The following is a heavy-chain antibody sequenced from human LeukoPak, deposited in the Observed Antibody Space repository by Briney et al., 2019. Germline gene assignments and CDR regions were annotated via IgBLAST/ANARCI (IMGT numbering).Heavy chain of an antibody. CDR3: ARDHEGATDLDY. CDR1: GGSISSYY. Sequence: KPSETLSLTCTVSGGSISSYYWGWIRQPPGKGLEWIGSIYYSGSTYYNPSLKSRVTISVDTSKNQFSLKLSSVTAADTAVYYCARDHEGATDLDYWGQGTLVTVSS. D-gene: IGHD1-26*01. V-gene: IGHV4-39*07. J-gene: IGHJ4*02. CDR2: IYYSGST.